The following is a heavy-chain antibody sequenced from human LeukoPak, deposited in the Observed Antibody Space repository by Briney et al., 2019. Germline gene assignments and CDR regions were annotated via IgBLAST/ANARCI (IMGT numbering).Heavy chain of an antibody. Sequence: GGSLRLSCAASGFTFSSYAMSWVRQAPGKGLEWVSAISGSGGSTYYADSVKGRFTISRDNSKNTLYLQMNGLRAEDTAVYYCAKDHRGYSGSSFDYWGQGTLVTVSS. CDR1: GFTFSSYA. J-gene: IGHJ4*02. CDR2: ISGSGGST. V-gene: IGHV3-23*01. D-gene: IGHD5-12*01. CDR3: AKDHRGYSGSSFDY.